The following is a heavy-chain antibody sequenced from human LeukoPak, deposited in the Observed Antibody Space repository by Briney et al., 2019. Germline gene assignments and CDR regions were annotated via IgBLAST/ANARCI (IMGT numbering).Heavy chain of an antibody. V-gene: IGHV1-69*05. Sequence: GSSVKVSCKASGGTFSSYAISWVRQAPGQGLEWMGGIIPIFGTANYAQKFQGRVTITTDESTSTAYMELSSLRSEDTAVYYCVIVATHQPDYWGQGTLVTVSS. CDR1: GGTFSSYA. D-gene: IGHD5-12*01. J-gene: IGHJ4*02. CDR2: IIPIFGTA. CDR3: VIVATHQPDY.